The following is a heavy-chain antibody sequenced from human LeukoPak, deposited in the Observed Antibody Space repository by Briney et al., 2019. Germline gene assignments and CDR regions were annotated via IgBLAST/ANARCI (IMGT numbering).Heavy chain of an antibody. CDR2: INPNSGGT. D-gene: IGHD3-3*01. Sequence: ASVKVSCKASGYTFTGYYMHWVRRAPGQGLEWMGWINPNSGGTNYAQKFQGRVTMTRDTSISTAYMELSRLRSDDTAVYYCARGLEWVGSAAFDYWGQGTLVTVSS. V-gene: IGHV1-2*02. J-gene: IGHJ4*02. CDR1: GYTFTGYY. CDR3: ARGLEWVGSAAFDY.